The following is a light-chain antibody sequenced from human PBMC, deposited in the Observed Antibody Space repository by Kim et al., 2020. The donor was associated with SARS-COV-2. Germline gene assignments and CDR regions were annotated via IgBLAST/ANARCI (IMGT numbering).Light chain of an antibody. CDR1: QSVSSY. CDR3: QQRSNWLT. V-gene: IGKV3-11*01. J-gene: IGKJ4*01. CDR2: DAS. Sequence: SVSPGEGATPSCRASQSVSSYLAWYQQKPGQAPRLLIYDASNRATGIPARFSGSGSGTDFTLTISSLEPEDFAVYYCQQRSNWLTFGGGTKVDIK.